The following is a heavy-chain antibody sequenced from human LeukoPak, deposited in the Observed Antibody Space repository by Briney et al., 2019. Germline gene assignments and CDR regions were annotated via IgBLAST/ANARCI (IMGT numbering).Heavy chain of an antibody. CDR2: ISAYNGNT. V-gene: IGHV1-18*01. J-gene: IGHJ5*02. CDR3: ARDYSSSWYSARWFDP. D-gene: IGHD6-13*01. CDR1: GGTFSSYA. Sequence: ASVKVSCKASGGTFSSYAISWVRQAPGQGLEWMGWISAYNGNTNYAQKLQGRVTMTTDTSTSTAYMELRSLRSDDTAVYYCARDYSSSWYSARWFDPWGQGTLVTVSS.